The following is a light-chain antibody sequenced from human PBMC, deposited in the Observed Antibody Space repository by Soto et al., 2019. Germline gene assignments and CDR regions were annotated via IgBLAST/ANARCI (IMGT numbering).Light chain of an antibody. CDR1: QSISSY. J-gene: IGKJ4*02. V-gene: IGKV3-11*01. Sequence: GVSKSAAAVSLSPGERATLSCRASQSISSYLAWYQQRPGQAPRLLIYDASNRATGIPDRFSGSGSGTDFTLTISRLEPEDFAVYYCQQCGNSPITFGEGTKVAI. CDR2: DAS. CDR3: QQCGNSPIT.